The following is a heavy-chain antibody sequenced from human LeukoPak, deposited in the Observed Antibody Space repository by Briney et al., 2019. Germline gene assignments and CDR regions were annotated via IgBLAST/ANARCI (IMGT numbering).Heavy chain of an antibody. Sequence: MPSQTLSLTCTVSGVSISSGGYYWRWIRQHPGKGLEWIVYIYYSGSTYYNPALKSRVTISVDTSKNQFSLKLSSVTAADTAVYYCASYCGGDCYLIEPTYYFDYWGQGTLVTVSS. CDR2: IYYSGST. J-gene: IGHJ4*02. CDR1: GVSISSGGYY. CDR3: ASYCGGDCYLIEPTYYFDY. D-gene: IGHD2-21*02. V-gene: IGHV4-31*03.